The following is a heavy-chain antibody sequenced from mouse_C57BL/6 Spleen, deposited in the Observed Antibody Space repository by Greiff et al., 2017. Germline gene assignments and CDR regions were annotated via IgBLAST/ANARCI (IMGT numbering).Heavy chain of an antibody. CDR1: GFTFSDFY. D-gene: IGHD2-12*01. J-gene: IGHJ4*01. CDR2: SRNKANDYTT. Sequence: EVKLVESGGGLVQSGRSLRLSCATSGFTFSDFYMEWVRQAPGKGLEWIAASRNKANDYTTEYSASVKGRFIVSRDTSQSILYLQMNALRAENTAIYYCARDAYYSPYYYAMDYWGQGTSVTVSS. V-gene: IGHV7-1*01. CDR3: ARDAYYSPYYYAMDY.